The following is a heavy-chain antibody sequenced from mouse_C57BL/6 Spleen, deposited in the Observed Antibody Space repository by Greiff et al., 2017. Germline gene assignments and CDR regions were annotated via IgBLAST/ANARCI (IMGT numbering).Heavy chain of an antibody. CDR2: IYPGDGDT. Sequence: VKLMESGPELVKPGASVKISCKASGYAFSSSWMNWVKQRPGKGLEWIGRIYPGDGDTNYNGKFKGKATLTADKSSSTAYMQLSSLTSEDSAVYFCARRDYGSSHFDYWGQGTTLTVSS. J-gene: IGHJ2*01. V-gene: IGHV1-82*01. D-gene: IGHD1-1*01. CDR1: GYAFSSSW. CDR3: ARRDYGSSHFDY.